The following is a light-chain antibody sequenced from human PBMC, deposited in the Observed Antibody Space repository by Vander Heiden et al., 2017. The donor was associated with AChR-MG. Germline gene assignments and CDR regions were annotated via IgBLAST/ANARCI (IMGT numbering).Light chain of an antibody. V-gene: IGKV2-28*01. CDR3: MQALRTRHYT. Sequence: DIVMTQSPLSLPVTPGEPASNPCRSSQSLLHSNGYNYLDWYLQKTGRSPQRLIYLGSNRASGVPDRLSGSRAGTEFTLKISRVEAEDVVVYYCMQALRTRHYTFGQGTKLEIK. CDR2: LGS. J-gene: IGKJ2*01. CDR1: QSLLHSNGYNY.